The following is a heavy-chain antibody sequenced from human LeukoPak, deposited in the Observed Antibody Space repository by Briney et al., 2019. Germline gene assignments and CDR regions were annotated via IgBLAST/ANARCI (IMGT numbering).Heavy chain of an antibody. CDR3: ANPTRAA. D-gene: IGHD2-15*01. Sequence: PGGSLRLSCAASGFTFSRYWMSWVRQAPGKGLERVANTNQDESEKYFVDSVKGRFTISRDNAKNSLYLQMNSLRAEDTALYYCANPTRAAGGQGTLVIVSS. CDR1: GFTFSRYW. CDR2: TNQDESEK. V-gene: IGHV3-7*05. J-gene: IGHJ4*02.